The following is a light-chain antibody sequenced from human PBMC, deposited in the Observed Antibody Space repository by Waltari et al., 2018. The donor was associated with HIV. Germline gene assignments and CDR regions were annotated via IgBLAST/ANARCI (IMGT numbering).Light chain of an antibody. V-gene: IGLV2-14*01. CDR3: SSYTTNAAYV. CDR1: SSDIGGFNY. CDR2: DVT. Sequence: QSALTQPASVSGSPGQSITISCTGTSSDIGGFNYVSWYQHHPGKAPKLIIYDVTNRPSGAFLRSSGSKSGNTASLTISGLQADDECDYYCSSYTTNAAYVFGTGTRVTVL. J-gene: IGLJ1*01.